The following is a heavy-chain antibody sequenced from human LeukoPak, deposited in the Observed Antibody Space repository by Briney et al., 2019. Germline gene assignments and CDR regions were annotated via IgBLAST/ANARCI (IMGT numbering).Heavy chain of an antibody. J-gene: IGHJ5*02. D-gene: IGHD2-15*01. Sequence: PSQTLSLTCTVSGGSISSGSYYWSWIGQPAGKGLEWIGRIYTSGSTNYNPSLKSRVTISVDTSKNQFSLKLSSVTAADTAVYYCARGYCSGGSCYRHNWFDPWGQGTLVTVSS. CDR1: GGSISSGSYY. CDR2: IYTSGST. V-gene: IGHV4-61*02. CDR3: ARGYCSGGSCYRHNWFDP.